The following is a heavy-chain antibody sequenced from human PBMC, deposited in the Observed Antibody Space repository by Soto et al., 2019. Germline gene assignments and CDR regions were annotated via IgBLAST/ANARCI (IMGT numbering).Heavy chain of an antibody. J-gene: IGHJ4*02. D-gene: IGHD3-9*01. V-gene: IGHV3-30-3*01. CDR2: ISYDGSNK. Sequence: QVQLVESGGGVVQPGRSLRLSCAASGFTFSSYAMHWVRQAPGKGLEWVVVISYDGSNKYYADSVKGRFTISRDNSKNTLYLQMNSLRAEDTAVYYCAREGQKRYFDSRGYYFDYWGQGTLVTVSS. CDR3: AREGQKRYFDSRGYYFDY. CDR1: GFTFSSYA.